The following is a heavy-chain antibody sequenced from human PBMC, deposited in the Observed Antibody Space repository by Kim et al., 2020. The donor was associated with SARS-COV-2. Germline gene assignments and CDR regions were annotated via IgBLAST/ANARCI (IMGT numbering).Heavy chain of an antibody. V-gene: IGHV3-23*01. CDR3: VKSVSGGRNDAFDI. J-gene: IGHJ3*02. CDR1: GFTFAIYD. D-gene: IGHD5-12*01. CDR2: ISDSGTTT. Sequence: GGSLRLSCAVSGFTFAIYDLSWVRQAPGKGLEWVSIISDSGTTTKYADSVKGRFTISRDNSKNTLYLQMNSLRAEDTAVYYCVKSVSGGRNDAFDIWGQGTMVTVSS.